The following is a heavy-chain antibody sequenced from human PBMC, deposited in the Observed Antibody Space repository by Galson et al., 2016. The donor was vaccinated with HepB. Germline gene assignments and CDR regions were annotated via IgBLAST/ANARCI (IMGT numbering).Heavy chain of an antibody. CDR3: ARGPRRNDYMDV. Sequence: SVKVSCKASGYTFTKYRVSWVRQAPGQGLEWMAWISGYSGDTNYSPRFQGRVTLTTDTYTTTVYMEVRCLRSDDTAGYYCARGPRRNDYMDVWGKGTTVTVSS. CDR2: ISGYSGDT. J-gene: IGHJ6*03. CDR1: GYTFTKYR. V-gene: IGHV1-18*04.